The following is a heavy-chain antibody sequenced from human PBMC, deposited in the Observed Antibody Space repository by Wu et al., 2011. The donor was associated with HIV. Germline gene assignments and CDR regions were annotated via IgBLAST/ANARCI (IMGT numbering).Heavy chain of an antibody. Sequence: QVQLVQSGAEVKKAGSSVKVSCKASGNTFSGYAVSWVRQAPGQGLEWMGGIIPIFGTTNYAQKFQDRITIIADRSTITVSVELSSLRSEDTAIYYCARDLGPNSGSYFFGHGSSAGGFDIWGQGTMVTVSS. D-gene: IGHD1-26*01. J-gene: IGHJ3*02. V-gene: IGHV1-69*14. CDR1: GNTFSGYA. CDR3: ARDLGPNSGSYFFGHGSSAGGFDI. CDR2: IIPIFGTT.